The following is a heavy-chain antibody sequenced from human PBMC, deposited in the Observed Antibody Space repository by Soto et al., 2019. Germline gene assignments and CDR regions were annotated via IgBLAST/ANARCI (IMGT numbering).Heavy chain of an antibody. D-gene: IGHD2-2*01. CDR1: GGSISSSNW. CDR3: ARQGYCSSTSCYAFDY. CDR2: IYHSGST. J-gene: IGHJ4*02. V-gene: IGHV4-4*02. Sequence: ASETPSLTSAVSGGSISSSNWWSWVRQPPGKGLEWIGEIYHSGSTNYNPSLKSRVTISVDKSKNQFSLKLSSVTAADTAVYYCARQGYCSSTSCYAFDYWGQGTLVTISS.